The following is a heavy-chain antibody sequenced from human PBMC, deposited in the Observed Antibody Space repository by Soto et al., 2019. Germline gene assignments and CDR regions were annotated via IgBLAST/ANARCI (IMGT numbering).Heavy chain of an antibody. V-gene: IGHV4-30-4*01. D-gene: IGHD3-3*01. CDR1: GGSISSGHYF. Sequence: QVQLQESGPGLVKPSQTLSLTCTVSGGSISSGHYFWSWIRQPPGKGLEWIGYIYYTGSTYYNPSLKSRLTLSLDTSKNQFSLNLTSVTAADTAVYYCARDSFWSQRINWFDPWGQGTLVTVSS. CDR2: IYYTGST. CDR3: ARDSFWSQRINWFDP. J-gene: IGHJ5*02.